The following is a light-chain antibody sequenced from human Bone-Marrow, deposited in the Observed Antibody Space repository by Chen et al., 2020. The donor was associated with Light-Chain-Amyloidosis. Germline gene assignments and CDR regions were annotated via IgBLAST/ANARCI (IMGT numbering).Light chain of an antibody. CDR2: DDS. Sequence: SYVLTQPSSVSVAPGQTATIACGGNNIGSTSVHWYQQTPGQAPLLVVYDDSDRPSGIPERLSGSNSGNPATLTIGRVEAGDEADYYCQVWDRSSDRPVFGGGTKLTFL. CDR3: QVWDRSSDRPV. CDR1: NIGSTS. J-gene: IGLJ3*02. V-gene: IGLV3-21*02.